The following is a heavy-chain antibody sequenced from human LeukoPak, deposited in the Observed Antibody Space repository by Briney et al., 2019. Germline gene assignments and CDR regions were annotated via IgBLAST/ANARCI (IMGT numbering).Heavy chain of an antibody. V-gene: IGHV3-7*01. Sequence: AGGSLRLTCAASGFTFSSYWMSWVRQAPGKGLEWVANIKQDGSEKYYADSVKGRFTISRDNSKNTLYLQMNSLRPEDTAVYYCAKDCSYHYTVDYWGQGTLVTVSS. J-gene: IGHJ4*02. D-gene: IGHD3-16*02. CDR3: AKDCSYHYTVDY. CDR2: IKQDGSEK. CDR1: GFTFSSYW.